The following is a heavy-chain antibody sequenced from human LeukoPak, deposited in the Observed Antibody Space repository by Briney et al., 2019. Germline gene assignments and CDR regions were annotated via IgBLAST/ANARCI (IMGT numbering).Heavy chain of an antibody. CDR3: ARGYGSGEDGDY. D-gene: IGHD3-10*01. CDR2: INSGGSAI. V-gene: IGHV3-48*04. Sequence: GGSLRLSCAASGFTFSSNSMNWVRQAPGKGLEWVSFINSGGSAIYYADSVKGRFTISRDNAKNSLYLQMNSLRAEDTALYYCARGYGSGEDGDYWGQGTLVTVSS. J-gene: IGHJ4*02. CDR1: GFTFSSNS.